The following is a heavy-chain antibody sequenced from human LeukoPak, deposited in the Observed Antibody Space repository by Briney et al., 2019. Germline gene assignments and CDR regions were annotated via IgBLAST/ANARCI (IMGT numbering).Heavy chain of an antibody. J-gene: IGHJ6*02. CDR3: AKVRGAVTGYYDSSRYPYYYYGMDV. V-gene: IGHV3-23*01. CDR2: ICGSGGST. Sequence: GGSLRLSCAASGFTFSSYAMSWVRQAPGKGLEWVSAICGSGGSTYYADSVKGRFTISRDNSKNTLYLQMNNLRAEDTAVYYSAKVRGAVTGYYDSSRYPYYYYGMDVWGQGTTVTVSS. CDR1: GFTFSSYA. D-gene: IGHD3-22*01.